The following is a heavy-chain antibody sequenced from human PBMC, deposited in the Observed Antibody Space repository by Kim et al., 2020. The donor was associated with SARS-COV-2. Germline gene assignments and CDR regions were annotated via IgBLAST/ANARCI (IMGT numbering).Heavy chain of an antibody. D-gene: IGHD3-22*01. J-gene: IGHJ4*02. V-gene: IGHV3-30*01. CDR3: ARTDSSGYYFPFDY. Sequence: ADSVKGRFTISRDNTKNTLYLQMNSLRAEDTAVYYCARTDSSGYYFPFDYWGQGTLVTVSS.